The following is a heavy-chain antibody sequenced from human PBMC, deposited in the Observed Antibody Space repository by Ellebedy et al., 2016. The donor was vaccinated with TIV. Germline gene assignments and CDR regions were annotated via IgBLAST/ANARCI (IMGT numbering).Heavy chain of an antibody. CDR1: GGSISSNY. Sequence: SETLSLXXTVSGGSISSNYWTWIRLPPGKGLEWIGYISYSVITNYNPSLKNRVTISLDTSKNQFSLDLTSVTAADTAVYYCESRGYWGQGTLVSVSP. V-gene: IGHV4-59*03. CDR3: ESRGY. D-gene: IGHD3/OR15-3a*01. J-gene: IGHJ4*02. CDR2: ISYSVIT.